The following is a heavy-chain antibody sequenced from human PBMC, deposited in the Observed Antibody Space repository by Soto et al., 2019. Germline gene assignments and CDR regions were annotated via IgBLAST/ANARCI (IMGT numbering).Heavy chain of an antibody. Sequence: SETLSLTCAVYGGSFSGYYWSWIRQPPGKGLEWIGEINHSGSTNYNPSLKCRFTISVDTSKNQFFLKLCSVTSADTSVYYCARAKNYYYYHDMDVWGKGTTVTVSS. CDR2: INHSGST. J-gene: IGHJ6*03. V-gene: IGHV4-34*01. CDR1: GGSFSGYY. CDR3: ARAKNYYYYHDMDV.